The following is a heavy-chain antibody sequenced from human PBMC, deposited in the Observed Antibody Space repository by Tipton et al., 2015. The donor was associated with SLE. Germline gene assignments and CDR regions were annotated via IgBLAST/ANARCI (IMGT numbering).Heavy chain of an antibody. V-gene: IGHV4-39*07. CDR3: ARGKDYDFWSGYYRRDASDI. Sequence: LRLSCTVSGGSISSSSYYWDWIRQPPGEGLEWIGSIYYSGSTYYNPSLKSRVTISIDTSKNQFSLKLSSVTAADTSVYYCARGKDYDFWSGYYRRDASDIWGQGTMVTVSS. CDR1: GGSISSSSYY. CDR2: IYYSGST. J-gene: IGHJ3*02. D-gene: IGHD3-3*01.